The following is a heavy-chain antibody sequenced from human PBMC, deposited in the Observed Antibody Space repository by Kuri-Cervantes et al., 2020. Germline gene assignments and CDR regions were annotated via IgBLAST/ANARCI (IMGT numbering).Heavy chain of an antibody. Sequence: GGSLRLSCAASGFTFSSYSMNWVRQAPGKGLEWVSAISGSGGSTYYADSVKGRFTISRDNSKNTLYLQMNSLRAEDTAVYYCAKYLNSSSWYYFDYWGQGTLVTVSS. CDR3: AKYLNSSSWYYFDY. D-gene: IGHD6-13*01. V-gene: IGHV3-23*01. J-gene: IGHJ4*02. CDR1: GFTFSSYS. CDR2: ISGSGGST.